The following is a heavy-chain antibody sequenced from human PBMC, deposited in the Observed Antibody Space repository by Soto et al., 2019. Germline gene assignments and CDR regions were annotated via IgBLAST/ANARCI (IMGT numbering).Heavy chain of an antibody. CDR2: IFYSGDT. CDR1: GGSISGHY. CDR3: ARVGSSGWSPDY. V-gene: IGHV4-59*11. Sequence: SETLSLTCTVSGGSISGHYWSWIRQPPGKGLEWIGYIFYSGDTNYNPSLSSRVTISVDTSKNQFSLKLSSVTTADTAMYYCARVGSSGWSPDYWGQGTLVTVPQ. J-gene: IGHJ4*02. D-gene: IGHD6-19*01.